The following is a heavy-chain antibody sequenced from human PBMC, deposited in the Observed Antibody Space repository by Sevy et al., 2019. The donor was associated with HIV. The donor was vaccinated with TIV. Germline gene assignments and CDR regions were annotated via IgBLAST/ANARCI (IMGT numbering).Heavy chain of an antibody. CDR2: IGSSNSYK. CDR3: ARDYEAFDI. Sequence: GGSLRLSCAASGFNFRSYSINWVRQAPGKGLEWVSSIGSSNSYKYYADSVKSRFTISRDNAKKSLYLQMNSLRAEDTAIYYCARDYEAFDIWGQGTMVTVSS. D-gene: IGHD3-3*01. V-gene: IGHV3-21*04. J-gene: IGHJ3*02. CDR1: GFNFRSYS.